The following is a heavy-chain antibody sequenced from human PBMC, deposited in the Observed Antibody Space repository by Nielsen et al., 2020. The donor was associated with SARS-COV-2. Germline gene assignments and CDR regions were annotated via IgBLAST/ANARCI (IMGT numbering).Heavy chain of an antibody. D-gene: IGHD3-3*01. V-gene: IGHV3-30*18. CDR3: AKDVWSGAHQIGPDY. J-gene: IGHJ4*02. CDR2: VSRAGSDT. Sequence: GESLTISCAASGFPFTNYGMHWVRQVAGKGLEWVALVSRAGSDTFYVDSVKGRFTISRDNSKNTVYLQRNSLRAEDTAVYHCAKDVWSGAHQIGPDYWGQGTLVTVSA. CDR1: GFPFTNYG.